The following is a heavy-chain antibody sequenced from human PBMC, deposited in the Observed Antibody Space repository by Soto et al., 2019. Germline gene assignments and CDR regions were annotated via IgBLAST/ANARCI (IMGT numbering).Heavy chain of an antibody. D-gene: IGHD5-18*01. V-gene: IGHV4-31*01. J-gene: IGHJ4*02. CDR3: SRGILV. CDR1: GGSINSGGYC. CDR2: ISYGGST. Sequence: QVQLQESGPGLVKPSQTLSLTCTVSGGSINSGGYCWSWIRQHPGKGLDWIGCISYGGSTSYNPXLXSXXTISEDTSKNQFSLKLSSVTAADTAVYYCSRGILVWGQGTLITVSS.